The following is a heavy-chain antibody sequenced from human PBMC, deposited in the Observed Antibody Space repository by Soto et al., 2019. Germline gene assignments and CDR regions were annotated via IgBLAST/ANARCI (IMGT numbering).Heavy chain of an antibody. J-gene: IGHJ6*02. CDR3: ARSDLDLPPASEYSSYYYGMDV. D-gene: IGHD6-6*01. CDR2: IIPIFGTA. CDR1: GGTFSSYA. V-gene: IGHV1-69*13. Sequence: ASVKVSCKASGGTFSSYAISWVRQAPGQGLEWMGGIIPIFGTANYAQKFQGRVTITADESTSTAYMELSSLRSEDTAVYYCARSDLDLPPASEYSSYYYGMDVWGQGTTVTVSS.